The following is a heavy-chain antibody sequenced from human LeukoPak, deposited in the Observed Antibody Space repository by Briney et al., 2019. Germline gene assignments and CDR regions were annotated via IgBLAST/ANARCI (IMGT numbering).Heavy chain of an antibody. CDR2: IYYSGST. V-gene: IGHV4-31*03. D-gene: IGHD6-19*01. Sequence: SETLCLTCTVSGGSISSGGYYWSWIRQHPGKGLEWIGYIYYSGSTYYNPSLKSRVTISVDTSKNQFSLKLSSVTAADTAVYYCARGGYSSGWYVNQTSYYFDYWGQGTLVTVSS. J-gene: IGHJ4*02. CDR3: ARGGYSSGWYVNQTSYYFDY. CDR1: GGSISSGGYY.